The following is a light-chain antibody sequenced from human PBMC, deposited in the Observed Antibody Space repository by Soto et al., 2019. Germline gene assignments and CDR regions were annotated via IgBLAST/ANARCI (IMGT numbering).Light chain of an antibody. Sequence: QPVLTQPRSVSGSPGQSVTISCTGTSSDVGGYNYVSWYQQHPGKAPKLMIYDVSKRPSGVPDRFSGSKSGNTASLTISGLQAYDESDYYCCAYAGSSYGFGSGT. CDR1: SSDVGGYNY. J-gene: IGLJ1*01. V-gene: IGLV2-11*01. CDR2: DVS. CDR3: CAYAGSSYG.